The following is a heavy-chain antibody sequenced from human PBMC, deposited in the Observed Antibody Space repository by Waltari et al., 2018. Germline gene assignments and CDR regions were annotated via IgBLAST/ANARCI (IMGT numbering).Heavy chain of an antibody. V-gene: IGHV1-69*08. CDR3: ARDLTNIAVAWLRGWFDP. CDR2: IIPIFGTA. D-gene: IGHD6-19*01. Sequence: QVQLVQSGAEVKKPGSSVEVSCKASGGTFSSYAISWVRQAPGQGLEWMGRIIPIFGTANYAQKFQGRVTITADKSTSTAYMELSSLRSEDTAVYYCARDLTNIAVAWLRGWFDPWGQGTLVTVSS. CDR1: GGTFSSYA. J-gene: IGHJ5*02.